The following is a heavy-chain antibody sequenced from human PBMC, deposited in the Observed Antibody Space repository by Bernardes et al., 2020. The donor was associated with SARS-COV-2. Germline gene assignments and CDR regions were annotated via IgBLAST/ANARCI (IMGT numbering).Heavy chain of an antibody. CDR2: ISAYNGNT. Sequence: ASVKVSCKASGYTFSRYGISWVRQAPGQGLEWMGWISAYNGNTNYAQRLQSRVIMTTDTSTSTAYMELRSLRSDETAVYYCARRYVDTANDYFDYWGQGTLVTVSS. CDR3: ARRYVDTANDYFDY. V-gene: IGHV1-18*01. D-gene: IGHD5-18*01. CDR1: GYTFSRYG. J-gene: IGHJ4*02.